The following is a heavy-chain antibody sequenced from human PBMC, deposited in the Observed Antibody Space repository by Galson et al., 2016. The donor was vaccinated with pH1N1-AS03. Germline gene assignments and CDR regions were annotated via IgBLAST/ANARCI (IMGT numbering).Heavy chain of an antibody. CDR1: GFTFSSYA. CDR2: IYSSGSA. V-gene: IGHV4-59*01. D-gene: IGHD5-18*01. J-gene: IGHJ4*01. CDR3: ARYTYESASGGYFFDY. Sequence: LRLSCAASGFTFSSYAMSWVRQSPGKGLECIGYIYSSGSAIYNPSFRSRVTISIDTSRNQFSLRVNSVTAADTAVYYCARYTYESASGGYFFDYWGHGTLVTVSS.